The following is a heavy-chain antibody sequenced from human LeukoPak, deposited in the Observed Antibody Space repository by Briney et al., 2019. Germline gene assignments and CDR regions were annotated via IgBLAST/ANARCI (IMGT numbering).Heavy chain of an antibody. CDR3: ARYARYNWFDP. CDR2: IYYSGSS. V-gene: IGHV4-59*01. Sequence: SETLSLTCTVSGGSISSNYWSWIRQPPGKGLEWIGYIYYSGSSNYNPSLKSRVTISVDTSKNQFSLKVSSVTAADTAVYYCARYARYNWFDPWGQGTLVIVSS. CDR1: GGSISSNY. J-gene: IGHJ5*02. D-gene: IGHD2-2*01.